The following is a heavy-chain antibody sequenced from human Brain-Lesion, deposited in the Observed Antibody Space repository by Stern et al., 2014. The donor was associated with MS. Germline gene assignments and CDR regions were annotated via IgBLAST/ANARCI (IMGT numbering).Heavy chain of an antibody. CDR3: ARTKLRFLEWDRAYGMDV. Sequence: VQLVESGGGVVQPGRSLRLSCAASGFTFSNYGMYWVRQAPGKGLEWVAGIWYDASKKYYADSVKGRFSISRDNSKKTLDPQMHSLRAEDTAVYYCARTKLRFLEWDRAYGMDVWGQGTTVTVSS. J-gene: IGHJ6*02. CDR2: IWYDASKK. D-gene: IGHD3-3*01. V-gene: IGHV3-33*01. CDR1: GFTFSNYG.